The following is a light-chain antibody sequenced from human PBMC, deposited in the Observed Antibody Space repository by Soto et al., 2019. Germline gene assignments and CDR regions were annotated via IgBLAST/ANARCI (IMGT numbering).Light chain of an antibody. V-gene: IGKV1-39*01. CDR2: AAS. Sequence: DIQMTQSPSSLSASVGDRVTITCRASQSISSYLNWYQQKPGKAPKLLIYAASSLQSGVPSRFSASGSGTDFTLTISSLQPEEFATYYCQQSYSTVTFGQGTRLEIK. CDR1: QSISSY. CDR3: QQSYSTVT. J-gene: IGKJ5*01.